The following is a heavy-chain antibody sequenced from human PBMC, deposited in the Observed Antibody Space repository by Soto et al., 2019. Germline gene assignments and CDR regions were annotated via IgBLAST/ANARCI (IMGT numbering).Heavy chain of an antibody. J-gene: IGHJ4*02. Sequence: QITLKESGPTLVKPTQTLTLTCTFSGFSLSTSGVGVGWIRQPPGKALEWLALIYWDDDKRYSPSLKSRLTTTQSHSKILVVHTLTDMDTVVIATYFCVRIEYFYVSSGYPFDYFDYWGQGTLVTVSS. V-gene: IGHV2-5*02. CDR1: GFSLSTSGVG. CDR3: VRIEYFYVSSGYPFDYFDY. CDR2: IYWDDDK. D-gene: IGHD3-22*01.